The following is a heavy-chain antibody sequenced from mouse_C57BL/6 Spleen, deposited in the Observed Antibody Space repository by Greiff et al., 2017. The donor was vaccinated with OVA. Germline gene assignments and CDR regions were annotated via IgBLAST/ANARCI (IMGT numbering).Heavy chain of an antibody. CDR1: GYTFTSYW. D-gene: IGHD1-1*01. J-gene: IGHJ3*01. CDR3: ARPNDYYGSSYGFAY. V-gene: IGHV1-64*01. Sequence: VQLQQPGAELVKPGASVKLSCKASGYTFTSYWMHWVKQRPGQGLEWIGMIHPNSGSTNYNEKFKSKATLTVDKSSSTAYMQLSSLTSEDSAVYDCARPNDYYGSSYGFAYWGQGTLVTVSA. CDR2: IHPNSGST.